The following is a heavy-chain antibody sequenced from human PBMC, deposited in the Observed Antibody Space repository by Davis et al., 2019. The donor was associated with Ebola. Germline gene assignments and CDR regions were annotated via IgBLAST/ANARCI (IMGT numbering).Heavy chain of an antibody. CDR2: LSFDGSNE. V-gene: IGHV3-30*03. Sequence: GGSLRLSCAASGFTFSTYAMSWVHQAPGKGLDWVAFLSFDGSNEYYADSVKGRFTISRDDAEDTLFLQMNSLRAEDTAVYYCATQGGYSNGGYFGFWGQGTLVTVSS. CDR3: ATQGGYSNGGYFGF. J-gene: IGHJ4*02. D-gene: IGHD4-11*01. CDR1: GFTFSTYA.